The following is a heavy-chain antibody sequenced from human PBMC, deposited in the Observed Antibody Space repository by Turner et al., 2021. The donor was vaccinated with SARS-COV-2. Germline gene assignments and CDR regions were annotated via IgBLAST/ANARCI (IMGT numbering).Heavy chain of an antibody. CDR3: AKAVPGSGWFDP. D-gene: IGHD3-10*01. CDR2: IYTSGNTVGIP. V-gene: IGHV4-61*02. Sequence: QVKLQESGPGLLKPSQTLSLTCTVSGGSITSGSSFWTWIRQPAGRGLEWIGRIYTSGNTVGIPDYNPSLKSRVSISVDSSKNQFSRKLTSVTAADTAVYHCAKAVPGSGWFDPWGQGSLVTVSS. J-gene: IGHJ5*02. CDR1: GGSITSGSSF.